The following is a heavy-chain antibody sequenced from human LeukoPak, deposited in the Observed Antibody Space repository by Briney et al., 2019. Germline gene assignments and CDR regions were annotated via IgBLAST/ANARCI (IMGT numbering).Heavy chain of an antibody. CDR2: TGTAGDT. CDR3: ARQNRNGYDY. J-gene: IGHJ4*02. Sequence: GRSLRLSCAASGFTFSTYDFHWVRHNTGKCLEWGSATGTAGDTSSSGSVKGRFTISRENAKSSMYLQMNSLRVGDTAVYYCARQNRNGYDYWGQGTLVTVSS. CDR1: GFTFSTYD. D-gene: IGHD5-24*01. V-gene: IGHV3-13*01.